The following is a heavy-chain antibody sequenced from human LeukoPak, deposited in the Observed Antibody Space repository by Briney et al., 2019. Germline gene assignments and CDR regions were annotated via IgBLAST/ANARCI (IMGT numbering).Heavy chain of an antibody. V-gene: IGHV3-53*01. CDR1: QFTVSSNY. J-gene: IGHJ4*02. Sequence: PGGSLRLSCAASQFTVSSNYMTWVRQAPGKGLEWVSVIYSGGSTYYADSVKGRFTISRDNSKNTLYLQMNSLRVEDTAVYYCARGMGGYGGYDYWGQGTLVTVSS. D-gene: IGHD5-12*01. CDR3: ARGMGGYGGYDY. CDR2: IYSGGST.